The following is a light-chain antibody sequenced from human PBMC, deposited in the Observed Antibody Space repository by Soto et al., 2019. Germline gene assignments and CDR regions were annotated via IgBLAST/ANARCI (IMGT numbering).Light chain of an antibody. CDR2: DVT. V-gene: IGLV2-8*01. Sequence: QSALTQPPSASGSLGQSVTISCTGTSGDIGTYKYVSWYQHLPGQAPKLIIDDVTDRPSGVPDRFSGSKSGNTASLTVSGLQTDDEADYYCTSYAGSNYWRFGGGTKVTVL. J-gene: IGLJ2*01. CDR1: SGDIGTYKY. CDR3: TSYAGSNYWR.